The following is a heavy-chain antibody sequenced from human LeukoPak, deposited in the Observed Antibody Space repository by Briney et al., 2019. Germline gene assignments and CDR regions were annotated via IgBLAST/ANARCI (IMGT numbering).Heavy chain of an antibody. J-gene: IGHJ4*02. CDR2: IFYSGST. Sequence: PSETLSLTCTVSGGSISSYYWSWIRQPPGKGLEWIGYIFYSGSTNCNPSLKSRVTISVDTSKNQFSLKLSSVTAADTAVYYCARGGTMTTVPLWGQGTLVTVSS. D-gene: IGHD4-17*01. V-gene: IGHV4-59*08. CDR1: GGSISSYY. CDR3: ARGGTMTTVPL.